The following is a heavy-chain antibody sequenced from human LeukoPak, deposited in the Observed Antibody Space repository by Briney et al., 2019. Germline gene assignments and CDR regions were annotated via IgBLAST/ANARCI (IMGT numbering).Heavy chain of an antibody. Sequence: PSETLSLTCSVSGGSMSRHYWSWLRQPPGKGLEWIGYIYYNGKTYYNPSLQSRVTISIDTSKNLFSLKLTSVTAADTAVYSCARLLDNDSSGDPDTFDMWGQGTMVTVPS. CDR2: IYYNGKT. CDR3: ARLLDNDSSGDPDTFDM. D-gene: IGHD3-22*01. V-gene: IGHV4-59*11. CDR1: GGSMSRHY. J-gene: IGHJ3*02.